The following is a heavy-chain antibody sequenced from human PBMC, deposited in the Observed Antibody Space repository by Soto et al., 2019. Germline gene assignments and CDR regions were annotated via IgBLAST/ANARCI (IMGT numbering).Heavy chain of an antibody. CDR3: AHDNYYDNSAYSGRGYFDY. CDR2: LYWDDDK. V-gene: IGHV2-5*02. Sequence: QITLKESGPTLVKPAKTLTLTCTFSGFSLSTYGVGAGWIRQPPGKALEWLALLYWDDDKWYSPSLKSRLTITKDTSKNQVVLTMTNMGPVDTATYYCAHDNYYDNSAYSGRGYFDYWGQGTLVTVSS. J-gene: IGHJ4*02. CDR1: GFSLSTYGVG. D-gene: IGHD3-22*01.